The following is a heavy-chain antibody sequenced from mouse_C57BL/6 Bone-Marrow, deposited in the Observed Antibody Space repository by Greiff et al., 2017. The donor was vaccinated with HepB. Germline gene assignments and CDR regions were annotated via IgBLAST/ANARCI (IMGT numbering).Heavy chain of an antibody. CDR1: GYTFTSYT. CDR3: ARKTLRYFDY. V-gene: IGHV1-4*01. D-gene: IGHD1-2*01. Sequence: QVQLKESGAELARPGASVKMSCKASGYTFTSYTMHWVKQRPGQGLEWIGYINPSSGYTKYNQKFKNKATLTADKSSSTAYMQLSSLTSEDSAVYYCARKTLRYFDYWGQGTTLTVSS. CDR2: INPSSGYT. J-gene: IGHJ2*01.